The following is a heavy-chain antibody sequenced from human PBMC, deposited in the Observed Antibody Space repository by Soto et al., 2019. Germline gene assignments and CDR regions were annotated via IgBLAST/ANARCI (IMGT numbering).Heavy chain of an antibody. D-gene: IGHD3-16*02. V-gene: IGHV4-59*02. CDR3: ARVIKDDYVWGSYRFYFDY. CDR1: GASVTGFY. J-gene: IGHJ4*02. Sequence: PSETLSLTCTVSGASVTGFYWSWIRQPPGKGLEWIGYVFHSGSSNYNPSLKSRVTISVDTSKSQISLKLSSVTAADTAVYYCARVIKDDYVWGSYRFYFDYWGQGTLVTVSS. CDR2: VFHSGSS.